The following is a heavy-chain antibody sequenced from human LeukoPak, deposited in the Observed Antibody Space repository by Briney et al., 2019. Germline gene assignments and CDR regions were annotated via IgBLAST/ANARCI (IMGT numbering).Heavy chain of an antibody. CDR1: GFTFIDYA. CDR2: ISQLGDYI. CDR3: ARNYDVLTGYPYYFDH. V-gene: IGHV3-21*01. J-gene: IGHJ4*02. D-gene: IGHD3-9*01. Sequence: GGSLRLSCSVSGFTFIDYAMNWVRQAPGKGLDWVSAISQLGDYIYYAESVKGRFTISRDNAKNSLYLQMSSLTPEDTAVYYCARNYDVLTGYPYYFDHWGQGILVTVSS.